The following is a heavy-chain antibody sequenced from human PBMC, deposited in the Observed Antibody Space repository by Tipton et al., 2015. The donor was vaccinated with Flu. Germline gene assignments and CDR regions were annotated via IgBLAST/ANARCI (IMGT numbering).Heavy chain of an antibody. V-gene: IGHV3-43D*04. D-gene: IGHD3-16*01. CDR1: GFTFGEYG. CDR3: AKDRATEYYYYAMDV. CDR2: ISWNGGST. Sequence: CAASGFTFGEYGMYWVRQVPGKGLEAVSLISWNGGSTYYGDSVKGRFTISRDNSKNSLYLQMNNQGVEDTALYYCAKDRATEYYYYAMDVWGQGTTVTVSS. J-gene: IGHJ6*02.